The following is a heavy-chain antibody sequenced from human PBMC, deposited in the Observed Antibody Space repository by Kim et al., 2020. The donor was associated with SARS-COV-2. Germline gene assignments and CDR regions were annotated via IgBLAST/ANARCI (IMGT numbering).Heavy chain of an antibody. Sequence: SETLSLTCAVYGGSFSGYYWSWIRQPPGKGLEWIGEINHSGSTNYNPSLKSRGTISVDTSKNQYSLKLSSVTAADTAVYYCARVRGCVVVPAARVGRPNWFDPWGQGTLVTVSS. CDR3: ARVRGCVVVPAARVGRPNWFDP. V-gene: IGHV4-34*01. J-gene: IGHJ5*02. D-gene: IGHD2-2*01. CDR2: INHSGST. CDR1: GGSFSGYY.